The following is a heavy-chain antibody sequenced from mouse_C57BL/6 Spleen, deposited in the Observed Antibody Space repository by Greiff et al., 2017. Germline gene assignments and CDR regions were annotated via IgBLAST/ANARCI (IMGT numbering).Heavy chain of an antibody. CDR3: ARSNSLITTVVAEDY. CDR2: IDPSDSYT. CDR1: GYTFTSYW. J-gene: IGHJ2*01. V-gene: IGHV1-50*01. Sequence: QVQLQQPGAELVKPGASVKLSCEASGYTFTSYWMQWVKQRPGQGLEWIGEIDPSDSYTNYNQKFKGKATLTVDTSSSTAYMQLSSLTSEDSAVYYCARSNSLITTVVAEDYWGQGTTLTVSS. D-gene: IGHD1-1*01.